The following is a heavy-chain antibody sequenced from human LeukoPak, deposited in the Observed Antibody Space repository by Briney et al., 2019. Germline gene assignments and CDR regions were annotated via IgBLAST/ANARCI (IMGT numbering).Heavy chain of an antibody. Sequence: SETLSLTCTVSGGSISSYCWSWIRQPAGKGLEWIGRIYTSGSTNYNPSLKSRVTMSVDTSKNQFSLKLSSVTAADTAVYYCARSGDSGSYVDYWGQGTLVTVSS. CDR2: IYTSGST. CDR1: GGSISSYC. CDR3: ARSGDSGSYVDY. J-gene: IGHJ4*02. V-gene: IGHV4-4*07. D-gene: IGHD1-26*01.